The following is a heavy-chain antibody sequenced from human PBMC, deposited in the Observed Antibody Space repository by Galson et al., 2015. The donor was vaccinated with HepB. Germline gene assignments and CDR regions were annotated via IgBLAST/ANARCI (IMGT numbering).Heavy chain of an antibody. CDR3: ARHLWFGDSTVMDYYYYGMDV. J-gene: IGHJ6*02. D-gene: IGHD3-10*01. V-gene: IGHV5-10-1*01. CDR2: IDPSDSYT. Sequence: QSGAEVKKPGESLRISCKGSGYSFTSYWISWVRQMPGKGLEWMGSIDPSDSYTNYSPSFQGHVTISADKSISTAYLQWSSLKASDTAMYYCARHLWFGDSTVMDYYYYGMDVWGQGTTVTVSS. CDR1: GYSFTSYW.